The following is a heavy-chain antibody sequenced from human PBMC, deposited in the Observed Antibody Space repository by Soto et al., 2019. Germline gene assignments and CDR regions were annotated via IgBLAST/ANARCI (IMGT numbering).Heavy chain of an antibody. Sequence: SETLSLTCAVSGASISSGGYFWSWIRQHPGKGLEWIGNIYYSGSTYYNPSLKSRITISLDTSKNQFSLKLSSVTAADTAVYYCARGDYDILTGSGPFDYWGQGTLVTVSS. CDR1: GASISSGGYF. J-gene: IGHJ4*02. CDR3: ARGDYDILTGSGPFDY. D-gene: IGHD3-9*01. V-gene: IGHV4-31*11. CDR2: IYYSGST.